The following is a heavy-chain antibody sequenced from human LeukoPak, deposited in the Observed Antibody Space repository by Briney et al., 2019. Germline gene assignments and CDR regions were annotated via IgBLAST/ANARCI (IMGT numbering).Heavy chain of an antibody. CDR3: AGKDPNSSSTDY. D-gene: IGHD6-13*01. J-gene: IGHJ4*02. CDR2: ISYDGSNK. Sequence: GGSLRLSCAASGFTFSSYAMHWVRQAPGKGLEWVAVISYDGSNKYYADSVKGRFTISRDNSKNTLYVQMNSLRAEDTAVYYCAGKDPNSSSTDYWGQGTLVTVSS. CDR1: GFTFSSYA. V-gene: IGHV3-30-3*01.